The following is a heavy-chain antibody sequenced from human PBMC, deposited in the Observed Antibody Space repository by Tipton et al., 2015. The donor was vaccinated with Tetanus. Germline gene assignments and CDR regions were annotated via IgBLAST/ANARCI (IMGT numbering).Heavy chain of an antibody. CDR3: ARANNDYPKKGPFDY. V-gene: IGHV4-61*08. J-gene: IGHJ4*02. Sequence: TLSLTCTVSGGSVRSGEYHWTWIRQPPRKELEWVGYVYYSGSTNYHPSLKGRLTISVDTSKNQFSLNLRSVITADTAVYYCARANNDYPKKGPFDYWGQGILVTVSS. CDR1: GGSVRSGEYH. D-gene: IGHD5-12*01. CDR2: VYYSGST.